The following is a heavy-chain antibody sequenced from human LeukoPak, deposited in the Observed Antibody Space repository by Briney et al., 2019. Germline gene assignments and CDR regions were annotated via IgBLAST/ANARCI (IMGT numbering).Heavy chain of an antibody. D-gene: IGHD3-16*02. CDR3: ARKTKGELSSYYFDY. Sequence: PSGTLSLTCAVSGGSISSSNWWSWVRQPPGKGLEWIGEIYHSGSTNYNPSLKSRVTISVDKSKNQFSLKLSSVTAADTAVYYCARKTKGELSSYYFDYWGQGTLVTVSS. CDR2: IYHSGST. J-gene: IGHJ4*02. CDR1: GGSISSSNW. V-gene: IGHV4-4*02.